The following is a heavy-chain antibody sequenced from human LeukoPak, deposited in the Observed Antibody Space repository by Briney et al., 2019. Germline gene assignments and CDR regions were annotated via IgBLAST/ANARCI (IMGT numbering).Heavy chain of an antibody. D-gene: IGHD3-10*02. CDR1: GFTFSSYW. CDR3: AELGITMIGGV. J-gene: IGHJ6*04. V-gene: IGHV3-74*01. Sequence: GGSLRLSCAASGFTFSSYWMHWVRQTPGKGLIYISRINNDGSSANYADSVRGRFTISRDNAKNSLYLQMNSPRAEDTAVYYCAELGITMIGGVWGKGTTVTISS. CDR2: INNDGSSA.